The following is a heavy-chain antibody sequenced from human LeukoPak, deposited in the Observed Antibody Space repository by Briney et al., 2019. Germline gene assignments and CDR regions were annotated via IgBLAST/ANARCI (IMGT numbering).Heavy chain of an antibody. CDR3: ARVGDWNDLVY. CDR2: IYYSGSTT. V-gene: IGHV4-59*01. J-gene: IGHJ4*02. Sequence: SETLSLTCTVSGGSITNYWWSWIRQPPGRGLEWIGYIYYSGSTTNYSPSLRGRATISVDASKNQFSLRLRSVTAADTAAYYCARVGDWNDLVYWGQGTLVSVSS. D-gene: IGHD1-1*01. CDR1: GGSITNYW.